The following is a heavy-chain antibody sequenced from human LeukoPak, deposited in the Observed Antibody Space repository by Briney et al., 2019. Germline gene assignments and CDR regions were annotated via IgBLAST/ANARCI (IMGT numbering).Heavy chain of an antibody. CDR3: ARGGVGGAANDY. CDR1: GYTFTSYG. D-gene: IGHD3-10*01. J-gene: IGHJ4*02. Sequence: ASVKVSCKASGYTFTSYGISWVRQAPGQGLEWMGWMNPNSGNTGYAQKFQGRVTMTRNTSISTAYMELSSLRPEDTAVYYCARGGVGGAANDYWGQGTLVTVSS. CDR2: MNPNSGNT. V-gene: IGHV1-8*02.